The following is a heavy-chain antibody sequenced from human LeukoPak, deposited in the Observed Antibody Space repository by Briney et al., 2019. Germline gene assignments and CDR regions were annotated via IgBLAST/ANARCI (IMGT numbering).Heavy chain of an antibody. V-gene: IGHV3-23*01. CDR3: AKASWVSSADAVL. Sequence: GGSLRLSCAASGFTFSDYAMSWVRETPARGLEWVSSLRGNGDTFYADFVKGRFTLSRDGSRNTVYLQLNDLRVEDTAVYYCAKASWVSSADAVLWGQGTVITVSS. D-gene: IGHD3-16*01. CDR2: LRGNGDT. J-gene: IGHJ4*02. CDR1: GFTFSDYA.